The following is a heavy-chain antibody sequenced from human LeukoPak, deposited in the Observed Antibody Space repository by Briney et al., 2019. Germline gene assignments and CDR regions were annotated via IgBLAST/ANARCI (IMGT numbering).Heavy chain of an antibody. V-gene: IGHV6-1*01. Sequence: SQTLSLTCAISGDSVSNNRAAWNWIRQSPSRGLEWLGRTYYRSKWYNDYAVSVKSRITINPDTSKNQFSLHLNSVTPEDTAVYYCARSTGGTYYFGYCGQGTLVTVSS. J-gene: IGHJ4*02. CDR1: GDSVSNNRAA. CDR2: TYYRSKWYN. CDR3: ARSTGGTYYFGY. D-gene: IGHD1-1*01.